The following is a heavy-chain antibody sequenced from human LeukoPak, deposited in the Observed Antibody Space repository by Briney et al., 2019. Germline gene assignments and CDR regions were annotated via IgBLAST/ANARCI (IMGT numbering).Heavy chain of an antibody. J-gene: IGHJ5*02. Sequence: PSETLSLTCTVSGGSISSGDYYWSWIRQPPGKGLEWIGYIYYSGSTYYNPSLKSRVTISVDTSKNQFSLKLSSVTAADTAVYYCARDGLWFGELGGWFDPWGQGTLVTVSS. V-gene: IGHV4-30-4*01. CDR2: IYYSGST. D-gene: IGHD3-10*01. CDR1: GGSISSGDYY. CDR3: ARDGLWFGELGGWFDP.